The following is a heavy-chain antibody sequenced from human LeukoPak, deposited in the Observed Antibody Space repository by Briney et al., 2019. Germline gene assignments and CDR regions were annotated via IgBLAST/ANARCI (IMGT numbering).Heavy chain of an antibody. CDR1: GGSISSSSYY. J-gene: IGHJ6*03. CDR3: ARLRSVRPYYYYYYMDV. V-gene: IGHV4-39*01. Sequence: SETLSLTCTVSGGSISSSSYYWGWIRQPPGKGLEWIGSRYYSGTTYYNPSLKSRVTFSVDTSKNQFSLKLSSVTAADTAVYYCARLRSVRPYYYYYYMDVWGKGTTVTVSS. D-gene: IGHD2-8*01. CDR2: RYYSGTT.